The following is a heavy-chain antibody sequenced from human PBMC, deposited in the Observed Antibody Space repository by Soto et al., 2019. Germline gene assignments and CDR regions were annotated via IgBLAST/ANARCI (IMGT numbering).Heavy chain of an antibody. CDR3: VRRVTDYGMDV. CDR2: INSDGSST. V-gene: IGHV3-74*01. Sequence: EVQLVESGGGLVQPGGSLRLSCAASGFTLRSYWMHWVHQAPGKGLVWVSRINSDGSSTSYADSVKGRFTISRDNAKNTLFLQMNSLRAEDTAVYYCVRRVTDYGMDVWGQGTTVTVSS. D-gene: IGHD2-21*02. CDR1: GFTLRSYW. J-gene: IGHJ6*02.